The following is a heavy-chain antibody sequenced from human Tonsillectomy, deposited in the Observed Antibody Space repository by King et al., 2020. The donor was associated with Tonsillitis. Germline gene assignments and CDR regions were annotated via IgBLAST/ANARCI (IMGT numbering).Heavy chain of an antibody. CDR3: TRPEVDRDGGYYGMDV. CDR2: INTNTGNP. V-gene: IGHV7-4-1*02. CDR1: GYTFNRYA. J-gene: IGHJ6*02. Sequence: VQLVESGSELKKPGASVKVSCTASGYTFNRYAMNWVRQAPGQGLEWMGWINTNTGNPTYAQGFTGRFVFSLDTSVSTAYLQISSLKAEDTAVYYCTRPEVDRDGGYYGMDVWGQGTTVTVSS. D-gene: IGHD3-16*01.